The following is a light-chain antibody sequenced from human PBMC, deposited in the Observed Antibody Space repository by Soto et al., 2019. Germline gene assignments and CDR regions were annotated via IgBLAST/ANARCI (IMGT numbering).Light chain of an antibody. J-gene: IGLJ1*01. CDR3: ISYAGINNLGV. Sequence: QSALTQPPSASGSPGQSVTISCTGTSSDVGGYKYVSWYQQHPGKAPKLMIFEVNKRPSGVPDRFSGSKSGNTSSLTVSWLQAEDEADYYCISYAGINNLGVFGTGTKVTVL. CDR1: SSDVGGYKY. CDR2: EVN. V-gene: IGLV2-8*01.